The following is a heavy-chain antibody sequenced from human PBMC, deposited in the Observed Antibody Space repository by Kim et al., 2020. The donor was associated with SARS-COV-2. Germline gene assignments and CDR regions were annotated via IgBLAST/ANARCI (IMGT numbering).Heavy chain of an antibody. Sequence: GGSLRLSCVASGFTFENYAMSWVRQAPGKGLEWVSYVSGGGAKTFYADSGKGRFTISRDISRETLYLQMKSQRAEDTAVYFCDKCYHGYGKDAFDVWGQGTIVTVSS. CDR2: VSGGGAKT. D-gene: IGHD5-12*01. V-gene: IGHV3-23*01. CDR1: GFTFENYA. J-gene: IGHJ3*01. CDR3: DKCYHGYGKDAFDV.